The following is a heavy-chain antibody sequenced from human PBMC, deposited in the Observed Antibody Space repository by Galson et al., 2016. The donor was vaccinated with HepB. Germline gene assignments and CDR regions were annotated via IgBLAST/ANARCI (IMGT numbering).Heavy chain of an antibody. CDR1: GGSFNSYA. J-gene: IGHJ3*02. V-gene: IGHV1-69*13. CDR2: IIPIFGTA. Sequence: SVKVSCKASGGSFNSYAVSWVRQAPGQGLEWMGGIIPIFGTAKYAQKFQGRVTITAYESTSTAYMELSSLRSEDTAVYFCARDYYGSGRLDSFDIWGQGTVVTVSS. D-gene: IGHD3-10*01. CDR3: ARDYYGSGRLDSFDI.